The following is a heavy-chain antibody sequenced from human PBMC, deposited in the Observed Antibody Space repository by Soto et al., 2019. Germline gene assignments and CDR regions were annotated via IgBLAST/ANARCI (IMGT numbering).Heavy chain of an antibody. CDR1: GFTFDSYA. J-gene: IGHJ4*02. D-gene: IGHD1-26*01. CDR2: ISAGGGST. Sequence: GGSLRLSCAASGFTFDSYALSWVRQAPGKGLEWVSTISAGGGSTYYADSVKGRFTISRDNSKNTLYLQLNSLRAEDTAVFYCAKGLGGTYGWYYFDYWGQGTLVTVSS. V-gene: IGHV3-23*01. CDR3: AKGLGGTYGWYYFDY.